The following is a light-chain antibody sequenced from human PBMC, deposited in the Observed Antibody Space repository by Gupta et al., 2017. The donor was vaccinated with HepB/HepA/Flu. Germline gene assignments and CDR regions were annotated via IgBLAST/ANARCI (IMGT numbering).Light chain of an antibody. V-gene: IGKV1-39*01. CDR2: AAS. Sequence: DIQMTQSPSSLSASVGDRVTITCRASESISLFLNWYQQKSGKAPKLLIYAASTLESGVPSRFSGSGSGTDFTLTISSRQPEDFATYYCQQSDTSLFTFGHGTKVELK. CDR1: ESISLF. CDR3: QQSDTSLFT. J-gene: IGKJ3*01.